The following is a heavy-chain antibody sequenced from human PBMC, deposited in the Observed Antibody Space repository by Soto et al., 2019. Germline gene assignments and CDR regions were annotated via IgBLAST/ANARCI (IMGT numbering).Heavy chain of an antibody. Sequence: GGSLRLSCAASGFTFSSYAMHWVRQAPGKGLEWVAVISYDGYNKYYADSVKGRFTISRDNSKNTLYLQMNSLRAEDTAVYYYARGPYCSGGTCFGSQSAFDIWGQGTMVTVSS. D-gene: IGHD2-15*01. CDR2: ISYDGYNK. CDR1: GFTFSSYA. V-gene: IGHV3-30-3*01. J-gene: IGHJ3*02. CDR3: ARGPYCSGGTCFGSQSAFDI.